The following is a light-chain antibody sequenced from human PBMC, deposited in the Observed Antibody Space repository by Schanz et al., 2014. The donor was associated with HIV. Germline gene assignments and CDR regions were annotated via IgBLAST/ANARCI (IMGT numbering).Light chain of an antibody. J-gene: IGLJ2*01. V-gene: IGLV2-14*03. CDR2: DVS. CDR3: SSYTSSSTLE. CDR1: SGDVGSYNY. Sequence: QSALTQPASVSGSPGQSISISCTGTSGDVGSYNYVSWYQQHPGKAPKLMIYDVSNRPSGVSSRFSGSKSGNTASLTISGLQAEDEADYYCSSYTSSSTLEFGGGTKLTVL.